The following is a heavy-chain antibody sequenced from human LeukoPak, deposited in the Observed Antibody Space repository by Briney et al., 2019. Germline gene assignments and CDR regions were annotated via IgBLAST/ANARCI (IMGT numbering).Heavy chain of an antibody. Sequence: PGRSLRLSCAASGFTFSNYGMHWVRQAPGKGLEWVTVISYDGSNEYYVDSVKGRFTISRDNSKNTLYLQMNSLRAEDTAVYYCAKRRGEVVPAALDYWGQGTLVTVSS. J-gene: IGHJ4*02. D-gene: IGHD2-2*01. CDR3: AKRRGEVVPAALDY. CDR2: ISYDGSNE. CDR1: GFTFSNYG. V-gene: IGHV3-30*18.